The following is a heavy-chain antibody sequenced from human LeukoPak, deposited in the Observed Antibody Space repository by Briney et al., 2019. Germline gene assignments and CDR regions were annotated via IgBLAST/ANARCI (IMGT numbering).Heavy chain of an antibody. CDR2: ISAYNGNT. D-gene: IGHD3-10*01. Sequence: ASVKVSCKASGYTFTSYGISWVRQAPGQGLEWMGWISAYNGNTNYAQKLRGRVTMTTDTSTSTAYMELRSLRSDDTAVYYCARELMVRGVQCAFDIWGQGTMVTVSS. J-gene: IGHJ3*02. CDR3: ARELMVRGVQCAFDI. V-gene: IGHV1-18*01. CDR1: GYTFTSYG.